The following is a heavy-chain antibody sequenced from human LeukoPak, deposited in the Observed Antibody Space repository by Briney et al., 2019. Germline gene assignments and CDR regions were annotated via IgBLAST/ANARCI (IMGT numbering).Heavy chain of an antibody. Sequence: KISCKASGYTFTSYGISWVRQAPGQGLEWMGRIIPILGIANYAQKFQGRVTITADKSTSTAYMELSSLRSEDTAVYYCARSGSHASKNYYYGMDVWGQGTTVTVSS. V-gene: IGHV1-69*04. J-gene: IGHJ6*02. D-gene: IGHD3-16*01. CDR3: ARSGSHASKNYYYGMDV. CDR2: IIPILGIA. CDR1: GYTFTSYG.